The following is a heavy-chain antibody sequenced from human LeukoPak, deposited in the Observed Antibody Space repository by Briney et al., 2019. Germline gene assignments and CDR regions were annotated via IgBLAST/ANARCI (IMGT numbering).Heavy chain of an antibody. CDR1: GCTFTSYD. D-gene: IGHD2-21*02. Sequence: GASVKVSCKASGCTFTSYDINWVRQATGQGLEWMGWMNPNSGNTGYAQKFQGRVTMTRNTSISTAYMELSSLRSEDTAVYYCARVYCGGDCFYCYYYGMDVWGQGTTVTVSS. CDR2: MNPNSGNT. CDR3: ARVYCGGDCFYCYYYGMDV. V-gene: IGHV1-8*01. J-gene: IGHJ6*02.